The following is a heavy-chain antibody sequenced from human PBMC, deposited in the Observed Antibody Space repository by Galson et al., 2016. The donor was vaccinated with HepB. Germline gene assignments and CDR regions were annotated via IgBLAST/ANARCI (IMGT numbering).Heavy chain of an antibody. D-gene: IGHD4-23*01. CDR2: MKGDGSAR. Sequence: SLRLSCAASGFTFTTYWMTWVRQAPGKGLEWVANMKGDGSARYYLDSVKGRFTISRDNAKNSLYLHMNGLRAEDTALYYCASQVVTPTDGFDIWGQGTMVTVST. V-gene: IGHV3-7*03. CDR1: GFTFTTYW. J-gene: IGHJ3*02. CDR3: ASQVVTPTDGFDI.